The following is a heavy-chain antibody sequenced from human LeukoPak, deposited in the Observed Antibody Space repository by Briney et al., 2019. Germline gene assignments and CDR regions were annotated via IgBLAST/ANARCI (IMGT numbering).Heavy chain of an antibody. J-gene: IGHJ6*04. V-gene: IGHV4-34*01. CDR2: INHSGST. Sequence: SETLSLTCAGYGGSFSGYYWSWIRQPPGKGLEWIGEINHSGSTNYNPSLKSRVTISVDTSKNQFSLKLSSVTAADTAVYYCATGIAAAGTSGYYYYYYGMDVWGKGTTVTVSS. D-gene: IGHD6-13*01. CDR1: GGSFSGYY. CDR3: ATGIAAAGTSGYYYYYYGMDV.